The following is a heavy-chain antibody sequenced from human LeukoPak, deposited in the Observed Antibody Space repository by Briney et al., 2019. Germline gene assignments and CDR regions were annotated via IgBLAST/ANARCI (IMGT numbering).Heavy chain of an antibody. CDR2: INPNSGGT. Sequence: GASVKVSCKASGYTXTGYYMHWVRQAPGQGLEWMGWINPNSGGTNYAQKFQGRVTMTRDTSISTAYMELSRLRSDDTAVYYCACIAAAGTHIDYWGQGTLVTVSS. V-gene: IGHV1-2*02. J-gene: IGHJ4*02. D-gene: IGHD6-13*01. CDR1: GYTXTGYY. CDR3: ACIAAAGTHIDY.